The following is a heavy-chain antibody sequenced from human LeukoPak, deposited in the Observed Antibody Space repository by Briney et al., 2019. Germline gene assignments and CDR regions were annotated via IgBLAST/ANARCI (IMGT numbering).Heavy chain of an antibody. CDR1: GFTFSKHW. V-gene: IGHV3-74*01. J-gene: IGHJ4*02. D-gene: IGHD5-18*01. CDR3: TRGRGYGYGWIGEKLLDY. Sequence: PGGSLRLSCAASGFTFSKHWMHWVRQAPGKGLVWVSRINSDGSSTTYADSVKGRFTISRDNAKNTLYLQMNSLKTEDTAVYYCTRGRGYGYGWIGEKLLDYWGQGTLVTVSS. CDR2: INSDGSST.